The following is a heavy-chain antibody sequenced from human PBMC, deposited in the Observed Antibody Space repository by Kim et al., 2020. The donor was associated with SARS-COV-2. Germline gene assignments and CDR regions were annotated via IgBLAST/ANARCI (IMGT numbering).Heavy chain of an antibody. D-gene: IGHD3-22*01. V-gene: IGHV3-23*01. CDR3: ATRNPRGNYYDSSGYYGASYWYFDL. CDR1: GFTFSSYA. CDR2: ISGSGGST. J-gene: IGHJ2*01. Sequence: GGSLRLSCAASGFTFSSYAMSWVRQAPGKGLEWVSAISGSGGSTYYADSVKGRFTISRDNSKNTLYLQMNSLRAEDTAVYYCATRNPRGNYYDSSGYYGASYWYFDLWGRGTLVTVSS.